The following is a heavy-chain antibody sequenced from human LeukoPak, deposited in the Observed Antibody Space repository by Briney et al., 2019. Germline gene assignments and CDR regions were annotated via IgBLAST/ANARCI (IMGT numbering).Heavy chain of an antibody. Sequence: SVKVSCKASGYTFTGYYMHWVRQAPGQGLEWMGGIIPIFGTANYAQKFQGRVTITTDESTSTAYMELSSLRSEDTAVYYCARESRYYDSSGYRTYFDYWGQGTLVTVSS. CDR3: ARESRYYDSSGYRTYFDY. J-gene: IGHJ4*02. D-gene: IGHD3-22*01. CDR1: GYTFTGYY. V-gene: IGHV1-69*05. CDR2: IIPIFGTA.